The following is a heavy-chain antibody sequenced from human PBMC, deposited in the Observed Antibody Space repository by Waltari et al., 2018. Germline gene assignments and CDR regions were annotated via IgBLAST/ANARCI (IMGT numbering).Heavy chain of an antibody. CDR2: ISPIYGTA. V-gene: IGHV1-69*01. Sequence: QVQLVQSGAEVKKPGSSVKVSCKASGGTFSSYAISWVRQARGQGLEWMGGISPIYGTANDAQKFQGRVTITADESTSTAYMELSSLRSEDTAVYYCARGNVEMATINWFDPWGQGTLVTVSS. J-gene: IGHJ5*02. D-gene: IGHD5-12*01. CDR3: ARGNVEMATINWFDP. CDR1: GGTFSSYA.